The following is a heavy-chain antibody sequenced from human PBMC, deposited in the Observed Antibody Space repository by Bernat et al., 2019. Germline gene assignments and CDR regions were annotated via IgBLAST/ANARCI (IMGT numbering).Heavy chain of an antibody. CDR3: ARGYSSSWYVDYYYYGMDV. Sequence: QVQLVESGGGVVQPGRSLRLSCAASGFTFRSYGMHWVRQAPGKGLEWVAVIWYDGSNKYYADSVKGRFTISRDNSKNTLYLQMNSLRAEDTAVYYCARGYSSSWYVDYYYYGMDVWGQGTPVTVSS. V-gene: IGHV3-33*01. D-gene: IGHD6-13*01. J-gene: IGHJ6*02. CDR1: GFTFRSYG. CDR2: IWYDGSNK.